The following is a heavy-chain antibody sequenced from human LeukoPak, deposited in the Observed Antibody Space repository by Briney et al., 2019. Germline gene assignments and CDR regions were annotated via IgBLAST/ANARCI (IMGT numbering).Heavy chain of an antibody. Sequence: PGRSLRLSCAASGFTFDDYAMHWVRQAPGKGLEWVSGISWNSGSIGYADSVKGRFTISRDNAKNSLYLQMNSLRTEDTAVYYCARGATYYDFWSGLKVSDYWGQGTLVTVSS. D-gene: IGHD3-3*01. J-gene: IGHJ4*02. CDR2: ISWNSGSI. CDR1: GFTFDDYA. CDR3: ARGATYYDFWSGLKVSDY. V-gene: IGHV3-9*01.